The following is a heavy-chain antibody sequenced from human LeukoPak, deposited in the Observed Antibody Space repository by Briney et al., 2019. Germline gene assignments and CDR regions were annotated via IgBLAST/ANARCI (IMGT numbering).Heavy chain of an antibody. D-gene: IGHD2-2*01. CDR2: ISGSGGST. V-gene: IGHV3-23*01. CDR1: GFTFSSYA. J-gene: IGHJ6*03. Sequence: GGSLRLSCAASGFTFSSYAMSWVRQAPGKGLEWVSAISGSGGSTYYADSVKGRFTISRDNSENTLYLQMNSLRAEDTAVYYCAKSSYCSSTSCYGYYYYYYMDVWGKGTTVTVSS. CDR3: AKSSYCSSTSCYGYYYYYYMDV.